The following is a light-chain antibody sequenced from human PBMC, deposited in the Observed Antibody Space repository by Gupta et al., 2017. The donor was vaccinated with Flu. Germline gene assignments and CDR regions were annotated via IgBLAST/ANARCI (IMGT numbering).Light chain of an antibody. Sequence: QSALTQPASVSGSPGQSITISCTGTGSDVGKFNLVSWYQQHPGKAPKLIIYEVSKRPSGVSNRFSGSKSGNTASLTISGLQAEDEGDYYCYSYAGGQRGVFGTGTEVTVL. CDR3: YSYAGGQRGV. V-gene: IGLV2-23*02. J-gene: IGLJ1*01. CDR2: EVS. CDR1: GSDVGKFNL.